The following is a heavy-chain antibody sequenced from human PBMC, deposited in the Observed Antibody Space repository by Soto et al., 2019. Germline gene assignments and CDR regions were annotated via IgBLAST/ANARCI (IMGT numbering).Heavy chain of an antibody. V-gene: IGHV3-30-3*01. CDR2: ISYDGSNK. J-gene: IGHJ4*02. Sequence: LRLSFAASVFTFSSYAMHWVRQAPGKGLEWVAVISYDGSNKYYADSVKGRFTISRDNSKNTLYLQMNSLRAEDTAVYYCARGQTHWGQGTLVTVSS. CDR3: ARGQTH. CDR1: VFTFSSYA.